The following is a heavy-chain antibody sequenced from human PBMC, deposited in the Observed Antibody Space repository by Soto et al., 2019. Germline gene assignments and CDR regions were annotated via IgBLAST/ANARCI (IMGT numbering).Heavy chain of an antibody. Sequence: PSETLSLTCTVSGGSISSGPYSWGWIRQPPGKGLEWIGTFYYSESTYYNPSLESRVTISVDTSKNQFSLKVSSVTVADTAVYYCARHKRLPIAGQQLARPVYYYYGMDVWGQGTTVTVSS. CDR3: ARHKRLPIAGQQLARPVYYYYGMDV. D-gene: IGHD6-13*01. V-gene: IGHV4-39*01. CDR2: FYYSEST. CDR1: GGSISSGPYS. J-gene: IGHJ6*02.